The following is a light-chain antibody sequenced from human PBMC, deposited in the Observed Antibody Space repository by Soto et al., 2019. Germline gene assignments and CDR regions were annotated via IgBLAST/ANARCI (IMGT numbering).Light chain of an antibody. V-gene: IGKV3-20*01. CDR1: QTVRNNY. Sequence: VLKPSLGTLSLSPVERATLSFRASQTVRNNYLAWYQQKPGQAPRLLIYDASSRATGIPDRFSGSGSGTDFTLTISRLEPEDFAVYYCQQYGSSGTFGQGTKVDIK. J-gene: IGKJ1*01. CDR3: QQYGSSGT. CDR2: DAS.